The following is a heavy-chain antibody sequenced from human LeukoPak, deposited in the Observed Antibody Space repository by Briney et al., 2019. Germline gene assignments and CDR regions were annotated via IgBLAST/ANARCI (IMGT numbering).Heavy chain of an antibody. Sequence: ASVKVSCKASGYTFTGYYIHLVRQAPGQGLEWMGWMNPNSGDTGYAQNFQGRVTMTRDTSINTAYMELSSLRSEDTAVYYCARTPRNGYIEGYWGQGTLVTVSS. CDR2: MNPNSGDT. CDR3: ARTPRNGYIEGY. CDR1: GYTFTGYY. D-gene: IGHD5-24*01. V-gene: IGHV1-8*02. J-gene: IGHJ4*02.